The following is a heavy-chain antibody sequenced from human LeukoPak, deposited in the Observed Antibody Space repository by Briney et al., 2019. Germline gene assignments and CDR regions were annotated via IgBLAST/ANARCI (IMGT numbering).Heavy chain of an antibody. CDR2: INHSGST. Sequence: SETLSLTCAVYGGSFSGYYWSWIRKPPGKGLEWIGEINHSGSTNYNPSLKSRVTISVDTSKNQFSLKLSSVTAADTAVYYCATDDSSGWYETHWGQGTLVTVSS. V-gene: IGHV4-34*01. CDR1: GGSFSGYY. CDR3: ATDDSSGWYETH. J-gene: IGHJ4*02. D-gene: IGHD6-19*01.